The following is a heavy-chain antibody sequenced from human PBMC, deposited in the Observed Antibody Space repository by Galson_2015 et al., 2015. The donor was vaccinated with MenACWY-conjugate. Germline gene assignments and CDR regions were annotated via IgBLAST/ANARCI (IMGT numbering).Heavy chain of an antibody. CDR3: VRGKYYSSWGNYYYSHAMDV. J-gene: IGHJ6*02. Sequence: SLRLSCAASGFTPSIYAMSWVRQAPGKGLEWVSTISGSGGSTYYADSVKGRFTISRDNSKNTLYLQMNSLRAEDTAVYYCVRGKYYSSWGNYYYSHAMDVWGQGTTVTVSS. CDR1: GFTPSIYA. CDR2: ISGSGGST. D-gene: IGHD6-13*01. V-gene: IGHV3-23*01.